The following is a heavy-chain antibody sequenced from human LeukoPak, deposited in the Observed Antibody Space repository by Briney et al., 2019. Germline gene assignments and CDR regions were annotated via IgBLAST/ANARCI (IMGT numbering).Heavy chain of an antibody. V-gene: IGHV4-39*02. CDR3: ARDEAVAGRFDY. Sequence: SETLSLTCTVSGGSISSSSYYWGWIRQPPGKGLEWIGSIYYSGSTYYNPSLKSRVTISVDTSKNQFSLKLSSVTAADTAVYYCARDEAVAGRFDYWGQGTLVTVSS. D-gene: IGHD6-19*01. CDR2: IYYSGST. J-gene: IGHJ4*02. CDR1: GGSISSSSYY.